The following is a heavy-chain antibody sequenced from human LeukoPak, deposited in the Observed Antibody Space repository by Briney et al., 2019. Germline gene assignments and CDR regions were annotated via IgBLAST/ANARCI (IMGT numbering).Heavy chain of an antibody. CDR1: GGSFSGYY. CDR2: ISHSGST. Sequence: SETLSLTCAVYGGSFSGYYWSWIRQPPGKGLEWIGEISHSGSTNYNPSLKSRVTISVDTSKNQFSLKLSSVTAADTAVYYCAREKHVLRFLEWSNYYYYGMDVWGQGTTVTVSS. D-gene: IGHD3-3*01. V-gene: IGHV4-34*01. J-gene: IGHJ6*02. CDR3: AREKHVLRFLEWSNYYYYGMDV.